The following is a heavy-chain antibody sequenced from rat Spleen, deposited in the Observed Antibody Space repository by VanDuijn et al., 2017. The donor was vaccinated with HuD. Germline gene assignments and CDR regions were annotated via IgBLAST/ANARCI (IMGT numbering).Heavy chain of an antibody. J-gene: IGHJ2*01. Sequence: EVQLVESDGGLVQPGRSLKLSCAASGFTFTDFFMAWVRQAPTTGLEWVATISYGDSSGHSGTYYRDSVKGRFTISRDNAKSTLYLEVNSLRTEDTATYFCARALTMGHYGDYWGQGVMVTVSS. CDR3: ARALTMGHYGDY. V-gene: IGHV5-29*01. CDR2: ISYGDSSGHSGT. CDR1: GFTFTDFF. D-gene: IGHD1-7*01.